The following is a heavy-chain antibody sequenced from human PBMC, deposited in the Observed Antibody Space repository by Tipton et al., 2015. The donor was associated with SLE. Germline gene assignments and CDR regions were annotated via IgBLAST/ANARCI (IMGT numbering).Heavy chain of an antibody. J-gene: IGHJ2*01. D-gene: IGHD3-22*01. CDR2: IDPSDSYT. Sequence: QLVQSGAEVKKPGESLRISCKGSGYSFTSYWISWVRQMPGKGLEWMGRIDPSDSYTNYSPSFQGHVTISADKSISTAYLQWSSLKASDTAMYYCAGQYYYDSSGYWYFDLWGRGTLVTVSS. V-gene: IGHV5-10-1*01. CDR3: AGQYYYDSSGYWYFDL. CDR1: GYSFTSYW.